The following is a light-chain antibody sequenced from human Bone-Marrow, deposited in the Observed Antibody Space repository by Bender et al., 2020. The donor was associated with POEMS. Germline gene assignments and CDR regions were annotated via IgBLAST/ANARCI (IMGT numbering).Light chain of an antibody. CDR3: CSHSTRTTFV. CDR2: YVR. Sequence: QSALTQPASVSGSLGQSITISCTGSSLDVGAYDFFSWYQHHPASAPQLIIFYVRRRPPGISDRFSGSKFDTTASLTISGLQPEDEADYFCCSHSTRTTFVFGTGTRVTVL. V-gene: IGLV2-14*03. J-gene: IGLJ1*01. CDR1: SLDVGAYDF.